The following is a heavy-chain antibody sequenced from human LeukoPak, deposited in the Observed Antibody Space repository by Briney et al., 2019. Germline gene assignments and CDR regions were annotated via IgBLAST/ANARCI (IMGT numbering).Heavy chain of an antibody. Sequence: SQTLSLTCTVSGGSISSGGYYWSWIRQHPGKGLEWIGYIYYSGSTYYNPSLKSRVTISVDTSKNQFSLKLSSVTAADTAVYYCARYSRSWSPYYFDYWGQGTLATVSS. V-gene: IGHV4-31*03. J-gene: IGHJ4*02. CDR1: GGSISSGGYY. CDR3: ARYSRSWSPYYFDY. CDR2: IYYSGST. D-gene: IGHD6-13*01.